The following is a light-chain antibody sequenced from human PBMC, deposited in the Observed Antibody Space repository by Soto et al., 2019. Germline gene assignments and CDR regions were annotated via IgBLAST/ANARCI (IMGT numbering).Light chain of an antibody. V-gene: IGKV3-20*01. CDR2: GAS. CDR1: QSVSSSY. Sequence: DIVFTLSPGTLSLPPGERATLSCSASQSVSSSYLAWYQQKPGQAPRLLIYGASSRATGIPDRFSGSGSGTDFTLTISRLEPEDFAVYYCQQYGSSPETCGQGTKVDIK. CDR3: QQYGSSPET. J-gene: IGKJ1*01.